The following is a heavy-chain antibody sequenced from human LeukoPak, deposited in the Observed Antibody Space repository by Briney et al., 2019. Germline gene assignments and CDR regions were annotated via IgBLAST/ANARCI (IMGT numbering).Heavy chain of an antibody. J-gene: IGHJ3*02. CDR2: IYYSGST. V-gene: IGHV4-28*01. Sequence: SDTLSLTCAVSGYSISSSNWWGWIRQPPGKGLEWIGYIYYSGSTYYNPSLKSRVTMSVDTSKNQFSLKLSSVTAVDTAVYYCARTLTPYCSGGSCYGKNAFEIWGQGTMVTVSS. CDR1: GYSISSSNW. D-gene: IGHD2-15*01. CDR3: ARTLTPYCSGGSCYGKNAFEI.